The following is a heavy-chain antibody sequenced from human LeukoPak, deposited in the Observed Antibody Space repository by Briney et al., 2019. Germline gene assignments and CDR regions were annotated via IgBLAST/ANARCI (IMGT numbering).Heavy chain of an antibody. V-gene: IGHV1-18*01. J-gene: IGHJ4*02. CDR3: ARGSPLGHY. Sequence: ASVKVSCKASGYIFTSYDISWLRQAPGQGLEWMGWISTYNVKTNYAQKLQGRVTMTTDTSTSTAYMELRSLRSDDTAVYYCARGSPLGHYWGQGTLVTVSS. CDR2: ISTYNVKT. CDR1: GYIFTSYD.